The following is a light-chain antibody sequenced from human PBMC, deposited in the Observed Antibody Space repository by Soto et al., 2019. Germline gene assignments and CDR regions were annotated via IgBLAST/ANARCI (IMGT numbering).Light chain of an antibody. J-gene: IGKJ1*01. CDR2: GPS. CDR1: QSVPKNY. V-gene: IGKV3-20*01. CDR3: HHYATSLQT. Sequence: EIVLTQSPGTLSLSPGERATLSCRASQSVPKNYLAWYQHKPGQAPRLLIYGPSSRATGIPDRFSGSGSGTVFALGLSRLEAEDFAVYYWHHYATSLQTFGLGTKGEI.